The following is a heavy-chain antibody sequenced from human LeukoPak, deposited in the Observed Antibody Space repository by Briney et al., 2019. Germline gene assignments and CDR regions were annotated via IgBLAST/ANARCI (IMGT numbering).Heavy chain of an antibody. J-gene: IGHJ4*02. Sequence: PGGSLRLSCAASGFIFDDHGMSWVRQAPGKGLEWVSGINWNGGSTGYADSVKGRFTISRDNAKNSLYLQMDSPSAEDTAFYYCAKNLGSGWYFPFDYWGQGTLVTVSS. V-gene: IGHV3-20*04. CDR2: INWNGGST. D-gene: IGHD6-19*01. CDR1: GFIFDDHG. CDR3: AKNLGSGWYFPFDY.